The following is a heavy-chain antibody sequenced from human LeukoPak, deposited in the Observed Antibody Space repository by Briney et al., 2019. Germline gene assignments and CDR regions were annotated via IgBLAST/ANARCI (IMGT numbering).Heavy chain of an antibody. CDR1: GFTFDEYA. D-gene: IGHD6-6*01. V-gene: IGHV3-9*01. J-gene: IGHJ4*02. CDR3: AKAGGSSSRLYYFDY. Sequence: GGSLRLSCAASGFTFDEYAMHWVRQAPGKGLEWVSGISWNSGSIGYADSVKGRFTIPRDNAKNSLYLQMNSLRAEDTALYYCAKAGGSSSRLYYFDYWGQGTLVTVSS. CDR2: ISWNSGSI.